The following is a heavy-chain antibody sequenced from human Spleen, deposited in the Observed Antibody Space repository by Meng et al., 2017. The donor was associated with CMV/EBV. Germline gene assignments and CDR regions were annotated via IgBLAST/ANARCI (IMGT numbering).Heavy chain of an antibody. J-gene: IGHJ4*02. CDR2: INPNSGAT. V-gene: IGHV1-2*02. Sequence: ASVKVSCKTSGYTFTGYYLHWVRQAPGQGLGWMGWINPNSGATNFAQKFQGRVTMTRDTSISTAYMELRRLTSDDTAVYYCARATENFVVEPPAILFDYWGQGTLVTVSS. CDR1: GYTFTGYY. D-gene: IGHD2-2*02. CDR3: ARATENFVVEPPAILFDY.